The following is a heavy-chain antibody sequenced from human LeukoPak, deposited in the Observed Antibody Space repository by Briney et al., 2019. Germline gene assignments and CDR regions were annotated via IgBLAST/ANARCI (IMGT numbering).Heavy chain of an antibody. CDR1: GGSISSYY. V-gene: IGHV4-4*07. J-gene: IGHJ4*02. Sequence: SETLSLTCTVSGGSISSYYWSWIRQPAGKGLEWIGRIYTSGSTNYNPSLKSRVTMSVDTSKNQFSLKLSTVTAADTAVYYCARDRYYYDSSGYRFDYWGQGTLVTVSS. CDR3: ARDRYYYDSSGYRFDY. D-gene: IGHD3-22*01. CDR2: IYTSGST.